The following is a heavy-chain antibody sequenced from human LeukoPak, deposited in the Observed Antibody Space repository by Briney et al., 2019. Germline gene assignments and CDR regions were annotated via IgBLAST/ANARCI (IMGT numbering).Heavy chain of an antibody. V-gene: IGHV3-7*05. Sequence: SGGSLRLSCAVSGLNFRSFWMSWVRQAPGKGLEWVANIKQDETEKFYVDSVKGRFTISRDNAKNSLYLQMNSLKTEDTAVYYCTRPSRVDTGMAYDCWGQGTLVAVSS. D-gene: IGHD5-18*01. CDR3: TRPSRVDTGMAYDC. CDR1: GLNFRSFW. CDR2: IKQDETEK. J-gene: IGHJ4*02.